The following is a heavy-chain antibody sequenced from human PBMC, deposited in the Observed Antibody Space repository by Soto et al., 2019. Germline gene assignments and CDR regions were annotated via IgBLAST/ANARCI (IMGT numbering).Heavy chain of an antibody. CDR1: GFSFSSYG. CDR2: ITSESSYI. J-gene: IGHJ4*02. CDR3: ARVDGYTYPNDY. Sequence: GGSLRLSCAASGFSFSSYGMIWFRQAPGKGLEWVSSITSESSYIYYVDSVRGRFTITRDNAKNSLHLQMTSLRAEDTAVYYCARVDGYTYPNDYWGQGTLVTVSS. V-gene: IGHV3-21*01. D-gene: IGHD5-12*01.